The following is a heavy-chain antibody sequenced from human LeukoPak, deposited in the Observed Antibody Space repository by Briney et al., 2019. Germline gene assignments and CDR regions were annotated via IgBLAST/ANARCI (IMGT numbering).Heavy chain of an antibody. CDR2: IWSDGSNK. J-gene: IGHJ4*02. V-gene: IGHV3-33*01. CDR3: VRGYYAGRGHHFEY. Sequence: GGSLRLSCAASGFTFSGYGMHWVREAPGKGLEWVTVIWSDGSNKYYADSVKGRFTISRDNSKNTLYLQMNSLRAEDTAVYYCVRGYYAGRGHHFEYWGQGTLVTVSS. D-gene: IGHD3-22*01. CDR1: GFTFSGYG.